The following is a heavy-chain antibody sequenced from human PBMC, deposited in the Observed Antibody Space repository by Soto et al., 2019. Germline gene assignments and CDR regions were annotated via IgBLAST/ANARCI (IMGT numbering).Heavy chain of an antibody. D-gene: IGHD3-10*01. V-gene: IGHV3-23*01. CDR2: ISGSGGST. Sequence: PGGSLRLSCAASGFTFSSYAMSWVRQAPGKGLEWVSAISGSGGSTYYADSVKGRFTISRDNSKNTLYLQMNSLRAEDTAVYYCAKDRVTMVRGVTPYELYFDYWAQGTLVTVSS. CDR3: AKDRVTMVRGVTPYELYFDY. CDR1: GFTFSSYA. J-gene: IGHJ4*02.